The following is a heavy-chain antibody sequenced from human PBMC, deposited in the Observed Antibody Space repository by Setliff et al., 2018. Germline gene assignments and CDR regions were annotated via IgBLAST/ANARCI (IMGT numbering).Heavy chain of an antibody. D-gene: IGHD2-15*01. CDR1: GYTFINFG. CDR2: ISSYNNDIT. J-gene: IGHJ3*01. Sequence: GASVKVSCKASGYTFINFGISWVRQAPGQGLEWMGWISSYNNDITNYAQRFQGRVTMTTDTSTSAAYMELRSLRSDDTAVYYCAISSLSICSGGSCPNAFDVWGQGTMVTVSS. V-gene: IGHV1-18*01. CDR3: AISSLSICSGGSCPNAFDV.